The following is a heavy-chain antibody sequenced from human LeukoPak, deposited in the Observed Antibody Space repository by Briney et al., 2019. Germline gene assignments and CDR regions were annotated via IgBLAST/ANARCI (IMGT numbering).Heavy chain of an antibody. CDR3: VRDDIAVLPAEQEYYGMDV. J-gene: IGHJ6*02. CDR1: GYTFTSYG. Sequence: GASVKVSCTASGYTFTSYGISWVRQAPGQGLEWMGGIIPIFGTANYAQKFQGRVTITTDESATTAYMELSSLRSEDTAIYYCVRDDIAVLPAEQEYYGMDVWGQGTTVTVSS. V-gene: IGHV1-69*05. CDR2: IIPIFGTA. D-gene: IGHD2-2*01.